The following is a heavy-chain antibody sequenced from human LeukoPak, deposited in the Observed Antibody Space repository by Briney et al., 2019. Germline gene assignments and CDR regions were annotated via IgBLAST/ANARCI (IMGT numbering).Heavy chain of an antibody. Sequence: GGSLRLSCAASGFTFSSYSMNWVRQAPGKGLEWVSYISSSSSTIYYADSVKGRFTISRDNAKNSLYLQMNSLRAEDTAVYYCARAIVVPVPYYFDYWGQGTLVTVSS. V-gene: IGHV3-48*01. CDR1: GFTFSSYS. CDR2: ISSSSSTI. CDR3: ARAIVVPVPYYFDY. D-gene: IGHD2-2*01. J-gene: IGHJ4*02.